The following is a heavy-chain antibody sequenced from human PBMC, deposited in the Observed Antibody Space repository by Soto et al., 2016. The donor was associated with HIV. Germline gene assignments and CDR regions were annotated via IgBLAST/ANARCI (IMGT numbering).Heavy chain of an antibody. CDR2: ISAYDGEP. J-gene: IGHJ6*02. Sequence: QVQLVQSGAEVKKPGASVKVPCKTSGYSFTSYGLSWVRQAPGQGLEWMGWISAYDGEPNYVQRLQGRVTMTTDRSTRTAYMELRNLRSDDTAVYYCAREDGYGGYARMDVWGQGTTVTVSS. CDR1: GYSFTSYG. CDR3: AREDGYGGYARMDV. D-gene: IGHD5-12*01. V-gene: IGHV1-18*01.